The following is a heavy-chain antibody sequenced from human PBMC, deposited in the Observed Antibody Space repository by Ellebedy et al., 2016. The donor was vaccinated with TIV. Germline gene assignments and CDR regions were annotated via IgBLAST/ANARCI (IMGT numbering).Heavy chain of an antibody. D-gene: IGHD3-9*01. CDR1: GFSFSYYA. CDR2: ISSNGDST. V-gene: IGHV3-64*01. Sequence: PGGSLRLSCAASGFSFSYYAMHWVRQAPGTGLKYVSAISSNGDSTYYANSVKGRFTMSRDNSKNTLYLQMGSLRAEDMAVYYCAREELRYSDGLFRPTLDYWGQGTLVTVSS. J-gene: IGHJ4*02. CDR3: AREELRYSDGLFRPTLDY.